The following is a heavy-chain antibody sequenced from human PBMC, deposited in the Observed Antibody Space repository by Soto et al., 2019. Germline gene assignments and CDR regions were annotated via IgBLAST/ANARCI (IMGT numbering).Heavy chain of an antibody. D-gene: IGHD6-19*01. CDR3: AKDRAVAGYFDY. V-gene: IGHV3-30*18. CDR2: ISYDGSNK. CDR1: GFTFSSYG. Sequence: QVQLVESGGGVVQPGRSLRLSCAASGFTFSSYGMHWVRQAPGKGLEWVAVISYDGSNKYYADSVKGRFNISRDNSKNTLYLQMDSLRAEDTAVYYCAKDRAVAGYFDYWGQGTLVTVSS. J-gene: IGHJ4*02.